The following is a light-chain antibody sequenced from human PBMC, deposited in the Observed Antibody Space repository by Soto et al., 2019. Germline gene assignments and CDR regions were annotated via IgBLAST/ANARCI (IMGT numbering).Light chain of an antibody. J-gene: IGLJ2*01. CDR1: SSNIGRNP. Sequence: QSVLTQPPSASGTPGQRVTISCSGGSSNIGRNPVNWYLQLPGTAPKLLIYTNDRRPSGVPDRVSAPKSGTSASLTISGLQSEDEADYYCATWDDSLYGMVFGGGTKVTVL. CDR2: TND. V-gene: IGLV1-44*01. CDR3: ATWDDSLYGMV.